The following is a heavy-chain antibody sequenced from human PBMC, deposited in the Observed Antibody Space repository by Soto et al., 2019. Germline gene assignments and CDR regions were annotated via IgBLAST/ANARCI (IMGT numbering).Heavy chain of an antibody. Sequence: GESLKISCKGSGYSFTSYWIGWVRQMPGKGLEWMGIIYPGDSDTGYSPSFQGQVTISADKSISTAYLQWSSLKASDTAMYYCARHPIGRYCSGGSCYYESDQIDYWGQGTLVTVSS. V-gene: IGHV5-51*01. J-gene: IGHJ4*02. CDR2: IYPGDSDT. CDR3: ARHPIGRYCSGGSCYYESDQIDY. D-gene: IGHD2-15*01. CDR1: GYSFTSYW.